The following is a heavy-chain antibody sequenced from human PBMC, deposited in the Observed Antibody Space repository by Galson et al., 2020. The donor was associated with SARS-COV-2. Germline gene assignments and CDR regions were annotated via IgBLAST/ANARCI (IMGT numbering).Heavy chain of an antibody. D-gene: IGHD3-10*02. CDR1: GFTFSDAS. Sequence: GGSLRLSCAASGFTFSDASMAWVRQAPGKGLEWLGLIKSKLYGGITTYAAPVKGRFVISRDDSQNTLYLQIESLKTEDTAVYYCYIVSVRGFVRVLTIGGQGTLVTVSS. J-gene: IGHJ4*02. CDR2: IKSKLYGGIT. V-gene: IGHV3-15*06. CDR3: YIVSVRGFVRVLTI.